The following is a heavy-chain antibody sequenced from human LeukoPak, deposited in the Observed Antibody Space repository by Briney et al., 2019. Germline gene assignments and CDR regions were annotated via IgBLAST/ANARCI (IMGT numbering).Heavy chain of an antibody. Sequence: GASVKVSCKASGYTFTSYGISWVRQAPGQGLEWMGWISAYNGNTNCAQKLQGRVTMTTDTSTSTAYMELRSLRSDDTAMYYCASSSSWTHGDYYMDVWGKGTTVTVSS. CDR1: GYTFTSYG. CDR3: ASSSSWTHGDYYMDV. V-gene: IGHV1-18*01. CDR2: ISAYNGNT. D-gene: IGHD5-18*01. J-gene: IGHJ6*03.